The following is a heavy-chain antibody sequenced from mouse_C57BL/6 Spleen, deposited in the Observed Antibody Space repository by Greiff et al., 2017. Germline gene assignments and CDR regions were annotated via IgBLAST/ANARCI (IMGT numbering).Heavy chain of an antibody. CDR2: ISDGGSYT. D-gene: IGHD2-4*01. CDR3: AREDDYDRRYFDV. CDR1: GFTFSSYA. V-gene: IGHV5-4*01. J-gene: IGHJ1*03. Sequence: EVQLVESGGGLVKPGGSLKLSCAASGFTFSSYAMSWVRQTPEKRLEWVATISDGGSYTYYPDNVKGRFTISRDNAKNNLYLQMSHLKSEDTAMYYCAREDDYDRRYFDVWGTGTTVTVSS.